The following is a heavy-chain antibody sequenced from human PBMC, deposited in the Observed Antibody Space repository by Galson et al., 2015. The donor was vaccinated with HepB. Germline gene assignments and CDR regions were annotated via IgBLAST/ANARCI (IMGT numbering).Heavy chain of an antibody. V-gene: IGHV3-21*01. CDR2: ISSGSHYI. Sequence: SLRLSCAASDFTFNTYAMSWVRQAPGKGLEWVSSISSGSHYIYYADSVRGRFTISRDNANNSLYLQMNRLTVEDTAVYFCARAEGGGYVDYHHGMDVWGQGTTVIVSS. CDR1: DFTFNTYA. D-gene: IGHD5-12*01. CDR3: ARAEGGGYVDYHHGMDV. J-gene: IGHJ6*02.